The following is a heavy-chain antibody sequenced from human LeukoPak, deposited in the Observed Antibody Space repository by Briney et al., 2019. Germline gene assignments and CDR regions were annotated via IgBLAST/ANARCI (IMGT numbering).Heavy chain of an antibody. V-gene: IGHV4-4*08. Sequence: SETLSLTCTVSGGSISSYYWNWIRQPPGKGLEWIGYIYTSGSTNYNPSLKSRVTISVDTSKNQFSLKLSSVTAADTVVYYCARRTWGVYYFDFWGQGTLVTVSS. CDR2: IYTSGST. D-gene: IGHD3-10*01. CDR1: GGSISSYY. J-gene: IGHJ4*02. CDR3: ARRTWGVYYFDF.